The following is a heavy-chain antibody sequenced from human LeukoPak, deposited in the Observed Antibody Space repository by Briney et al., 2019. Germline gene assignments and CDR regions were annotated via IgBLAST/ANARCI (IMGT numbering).Heavy chain of an antibody. V-gene: IGHV3-21*01. D-gene: IGHD3-22*01. J-gene: IGHJ4*02. CDR2: ISSSNNYI. CDR1: DFTFSSYT. CDR3: ARDYDSSGYFDY. Sequence: PGGSLRLSCAASDFTFSSYTMNWVRQAPGKGLEWVSSISSSNNYIYYADSVKGRFTISRDNAKNSLYLQMNSLRAEDTATYYCARDYDSSGYFDYWGQGTLVTVSS.